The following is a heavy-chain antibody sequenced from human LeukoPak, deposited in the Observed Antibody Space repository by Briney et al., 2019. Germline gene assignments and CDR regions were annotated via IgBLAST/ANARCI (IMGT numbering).Heavy chain of an antibody. V-gene: IGHV1-18*01. CDR2: ISTYNGNT. D-gene: IGHD4/OR15-4a*01. CDR3: ARELRAFDI. Sequence: ASVKVSCNASGYTFTSHGISWVRQAPGQGLEWMGWISTYNGNTNYAQKLQGRVSMTTDTSTSTAYMDLRSLRSDDTAVYYCARELRAFDIWGQGTMVTVSS. J-gene: IGHJ3*02. CDR1: GYTFTSHG.